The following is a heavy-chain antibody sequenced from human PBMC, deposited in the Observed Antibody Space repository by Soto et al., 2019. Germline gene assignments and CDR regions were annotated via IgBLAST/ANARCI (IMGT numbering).Heavy chain of an antibody. V-gene: IGHV3-53*01. CDR3: ARDADSSGLHY. D-gene: IGHD6-19*01. J-gene: IGHJ4*02. CDR1: GFTVSGMF. CDR2: IYPAGPT. Sequence: GGSLRLSCAASGFTVSGMFMNWVRQAPGKGLEWVSVIYPAGPTYYADSVKGRFTISRDNSKNTLFLQLNNLRAEDTAVYYCARDADSSGLHYWGQGVLVTVSS.